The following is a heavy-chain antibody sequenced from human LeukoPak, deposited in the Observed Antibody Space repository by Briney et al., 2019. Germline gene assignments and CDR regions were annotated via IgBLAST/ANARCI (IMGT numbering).Heavy chain of an antibody. CDR1: GFTFSTFG. V-gene: IGHV3-33*01. CDR2: IWHDGSKK. D-gene: IGHD3-16*01. J-gene: IGHJ4*02. CDR3: SRYSLGGDY. Sequence: PGGTLRLSCAASGFTFSTFGMHWVRRAPGKGLEWVAVIWHDGSKKFYADSVKGRFTISRDNSNNTLYLQMNSLSAEDTAVHYCSRYSLGGDYWGQGTLVTGSS.